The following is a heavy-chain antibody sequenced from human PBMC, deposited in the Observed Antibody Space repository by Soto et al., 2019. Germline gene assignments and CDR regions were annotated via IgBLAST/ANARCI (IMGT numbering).Heavy chain of an antibody. Sequence: EVQLVESGGGLVQPGGSLRLSCTASGFTFSDSWMTWVRQAPGKGLEWVARIKPDESEKKYADSVKGRFSISRDNAKNSTYLQMDSLRGEATAVYYCVRGGSNYASWGQGTLVTVSS. V-gene: IGHV3-7*01. D-gene: IGHD4-4*01. CDR1: GFTFSDSW. CDR2: IKPDESEK. CDR3: VRGGSNYAS. J-gene: IGHJ5*02.